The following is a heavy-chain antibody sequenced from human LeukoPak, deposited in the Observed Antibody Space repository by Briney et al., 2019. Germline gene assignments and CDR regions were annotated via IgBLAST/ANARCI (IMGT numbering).Heavy chain of an antibody. CDR1: GGSFGGYY. V-gene: IGHV4-34*01. CDR2: INHSGST. J-gene: IGHJ3*02. D-gene: IGHD2-2*01. Sequence: SETLSLTCAVYGGSFGGYYWSWIRQPPGKGLEWIGEINHSGSTNYNPSLKSRVTISVGTSKNQFSLKLSSVTAADTAVYYCARLAFYQLPPDVTDGFDIWGQGTMVTVSS. CDR3: ARLAFYQLPPDVTDGFDI.